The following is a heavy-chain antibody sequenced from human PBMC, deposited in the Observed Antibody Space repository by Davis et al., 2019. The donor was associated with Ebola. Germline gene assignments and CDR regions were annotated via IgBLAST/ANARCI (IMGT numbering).Heavy chain of an antibody. J-gene: IGHJ6*02. CDR3: ARNDDFWSPYGMDV. CDR2: ITGSGGTP. Sequence: GESLKISCAPSGFTFRSDAMSWVRQAPGKGLEWVSAITGSGGTPYYSDSVKGRFTISRDNSKNTLYLQMSSLRAEDTAVYYCARNDDFWSPYGMDVWGQGTTVIFSS. D-gene: IGHD3-3*01. V-gene: IGHV3-23*01. CDR1: GFTFRSDA.